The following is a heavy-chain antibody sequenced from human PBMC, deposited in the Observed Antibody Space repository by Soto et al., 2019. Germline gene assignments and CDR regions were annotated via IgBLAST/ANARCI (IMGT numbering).Heavy chain of an antibody. CDR1: GGSISSSY. J-gene: IGHJ6*02. CDR3: ARKYLPYYGSGSPYGMDV. V-gene: IGHV4-59*12. Sequence: PSETLSLTCTVSGGSISSSYWSWIRQPPGKGLEWIGYIYDSGSTNYNPSLKSRVTISVDTSKNQFSLKLSSVTAADTALYYCARKYLPYYGSGSPYGMDVWGQGTTVTAP. CDR2: IYDSGST. D-gene: IGHD3-10*01.